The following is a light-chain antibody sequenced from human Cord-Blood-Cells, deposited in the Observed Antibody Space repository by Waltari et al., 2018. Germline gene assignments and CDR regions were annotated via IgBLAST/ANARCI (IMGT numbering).Light chain of an antibody. J-gene: IGKJ2*01. V-gene: IGKV1-5*03. CDR1: QSISSC. CDR2: KAS. Sequence: DIQMTQSSSTLSASVGDRVTITCPASQSISSCLAWYQQKPGKAPKLLIYKASSLESGVPSRFSGSGSGTEFTLTISSLQPDDFATYYCQQYNSYPVTFGQGTKLEIK. CDR3: QQYNSYPVT.